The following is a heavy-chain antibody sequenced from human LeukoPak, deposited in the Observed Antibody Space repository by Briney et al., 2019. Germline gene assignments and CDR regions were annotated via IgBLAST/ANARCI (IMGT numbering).Heavy chain of an antibody. D-gene: IGHD5-18*01. CDR3: ASYSYGYFNY. J-gene: IGHJ4*02. CDR2: IYYSGST. V-gene: IGHV4-59*01. CDR1: GGSISSYY. Sequence: SETLSLTCTVSGGSISSYYWSWVRQPPGKGLEWIGYIYYSGSTNYNPSLKSRVTISVDTSKNQFSLKLSSVTAADTAVYYCASYSYGYFNYWGQGTLVTVSS.